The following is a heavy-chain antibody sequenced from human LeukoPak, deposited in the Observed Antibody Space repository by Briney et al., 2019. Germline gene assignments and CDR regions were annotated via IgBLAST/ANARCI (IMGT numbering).Heavy chain of an antibody. CDR1: GFTFSSYA. Sequence: GGSLRLSCAASGFTFSSYAMHWVRQAPGKGLEWVAFIRYDGSNKYYADSVKGRFTISRDNAKNSLYLQMNSLRAEDTAVYYCLLTLPRDDAFDIWGQGTMVTVSS. J-gene: IGHJ3*02. V-gene: IGHV3-30*02. D-gene: IGHD2/OR15-2a*01. CDR2: IRYDGSNK. CDR3: LLTLPRDDAFDI.